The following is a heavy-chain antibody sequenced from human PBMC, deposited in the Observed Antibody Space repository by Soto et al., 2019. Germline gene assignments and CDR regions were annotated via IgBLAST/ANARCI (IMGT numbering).Heavy chain of an antibody. V-gene: IGHV3-33*01. CDR2: IWYDGNNE. Sequence: QVQLVESGGGVVQPGRSLRLSCAASGFTFNNYGMHWVRQAPGKGLEWVAVIWYDGNNEFYADSVKGRFTISRDNSKNTLYLQMNSLRAEDTAVYYCARDPYYDILTGNYMGVEDYFDYWGQGTLVTVSA. J-gene: IGHJ4*02. D-gene: IGHD3-9*01. CDR1: GFTFNNYG. CDR3: ARDPYYDILTGNYMGVEDYFDY.